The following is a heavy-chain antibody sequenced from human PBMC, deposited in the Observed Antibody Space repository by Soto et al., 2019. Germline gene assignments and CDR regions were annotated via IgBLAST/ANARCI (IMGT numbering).Heavy chain of an antibody. CDR3: ALALPHSSSSRFDP. Sequence: SVKVSCKASGFTFRSSGIQWVRQARGQRLEWIGWIVGGSGKTKYAQEFQERVTMTRDMSTSTAYMELSGLRSEDTAVYYCALALPHSSSSRFDPWGQGTLVTVSS. V-gene: IGHV1-58*02. D-gene: IGHD6-6*01. CDR2: IVGGSGKT. CDR1: GFTFRSSG. J-gene: IGHJ5*02.